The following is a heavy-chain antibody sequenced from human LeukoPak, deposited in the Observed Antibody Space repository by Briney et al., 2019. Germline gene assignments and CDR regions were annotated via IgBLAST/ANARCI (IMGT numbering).Heavy chain of an antibody. CDR2: INHSGST. J-gene: IGHJ4*02. Sequence: SETLSLTCAVYGGSFSGYYWSWIRQPPGKGLEWIGEINHSGSTNYNPSLKSRVTISVDTSKNQFSLKLSSVTAADTAVYYCARGRRRFDYWGQGTLVTVSS. V-gene: IGHV4-34*01. CDR1: GGSFSGYY. CDR3: ARGRRRFDY.